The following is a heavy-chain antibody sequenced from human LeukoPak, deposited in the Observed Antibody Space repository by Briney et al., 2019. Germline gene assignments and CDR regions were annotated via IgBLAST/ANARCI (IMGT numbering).Heavy chain of an antibody. D-gene: IGHD2-21*02. CDR3: ARDPQRYCGGDCYPNWFDP. J-gene: IGHJ5*02. CDR2: IYSGGRT. CDR1: GFTVSSNY. Sequence: GGSLRLSCAASGFTVSSNYMSWVRQAPGKGLEWVSVIYSGGRTYYEDSVKGRFTISRDNSKNTLYLQMNSLRAEDTAVYYCARDPQRYCGGDCYPNWFDPWGQGTLVTVSS. V-gene: IGHV3-66*01.